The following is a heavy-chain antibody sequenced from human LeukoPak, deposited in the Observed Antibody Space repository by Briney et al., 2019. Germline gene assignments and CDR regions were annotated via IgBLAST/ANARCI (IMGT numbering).Heavy chain of an antibody. CDR3: AIMHGYYDGSGYWVQ. CDR1: GFTFGSYG. Sequence: PGGPLRLSCAASGFTFGSYGMSWVRQAPGEGLEWVSFITPNADRTSYADSVEGRFTISRDNPRNTLYMQMNSLRDEDTALYYCAIMHGYYDGSGYWVQWGQGTLVTVSS. D-gene: IGHD3-22*01. CDR2: ITPNADRT. V-gene: IGHV3-23*01. J-gene: IGHJ1*01.